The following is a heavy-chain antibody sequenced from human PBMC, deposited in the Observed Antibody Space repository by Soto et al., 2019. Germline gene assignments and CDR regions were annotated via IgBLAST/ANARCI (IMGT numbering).Heavy chain of an antibody. CDR3: ARGRKWIQLWPGNDAFDS. J-gene: IGHJ3*02. V-gene: IGHV4-34*01. CDR1: GGSFSGYY. D-gene: IGHD5-18*01. Sequence: SETLSLTCAVYGGSFSGYYWSWIRQPPGKGLEWIGEINHSGSTNYNPSLKSRVTISVDTSKNQFSLKLSSVTAADTAVYYCARGRKWIQLWPGNDAFDSWGQGTMVTVSS. CDR2: INHSGST.